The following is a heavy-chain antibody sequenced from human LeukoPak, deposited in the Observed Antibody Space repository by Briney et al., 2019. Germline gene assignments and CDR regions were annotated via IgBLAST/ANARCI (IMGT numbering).Heavy chain of an antibody. D-gene: IGHD2-21*02. CDR2: IYYSGST. J-gene: IGHJ4*02. CDR3: ARQASIVVVTAPGFDY. CDR1: GGSISSSSYY. V-gene: IGHV4-39*01. Sequence: SETLSLTRTVSGGSISSSSYYWGWIRQPPGKGLEWIGSIYYSGSTYYNPSLKSRVTISVDTSKNQFSLKLSSVTAADTAVYYCARQASIVVVTAPGFDYWGQGTLVTVSS.